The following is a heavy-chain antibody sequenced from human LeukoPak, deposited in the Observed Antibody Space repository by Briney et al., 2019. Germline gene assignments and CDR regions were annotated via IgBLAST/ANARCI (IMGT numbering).Heavy chain of an antibody. CDR2: ISYDGSNK. J-gene: IGHJ3*02. CDR3: AREAEAFDI. Sequence: PGGSLRLSCAASGFTFSRYAMHWVRQAPGKGLEWVAVISYDGSNKYYADSVKGRFTISRDNYKNTLYLQMNSLRAEDTAVYYCAREAEAFDIWGQGTMVTVSS. CDR1: GFTFSRYA. V-gene: IGHV3-30-3*01.